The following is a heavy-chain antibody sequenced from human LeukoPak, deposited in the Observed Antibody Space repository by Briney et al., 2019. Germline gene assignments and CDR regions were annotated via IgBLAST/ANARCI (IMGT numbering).Heavy chain of an antibody. Sequence: EASVKVSCKASGYTFTSYGISWVRQAPGQGLEWMGWISAYNGNTNYAQKLQGRVTMTTDTSTSTAYMELRSLRSDDTAVYYCARQGHYYGSGSAFDYWGQGTLVTVSS. V-gene: IGHV1-18*01. CDR1: GYTFTSYG. D-gene: IGHD3-10*01. J-gene: IGHJ4*02. CDR3: ARQGHYYGSGSAFDY. CDR2: ISAYNGNT.